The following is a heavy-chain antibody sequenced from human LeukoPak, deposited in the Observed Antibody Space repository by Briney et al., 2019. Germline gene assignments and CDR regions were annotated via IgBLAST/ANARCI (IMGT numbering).Heavy chain of an antibody. Sequence: GGSLRLSCAGSGFTFSSSAMSWVRQAPGKGLEWVSAISGSGGTTYYADSVKGRFTISRDNSKNTLYLQMNSLRAEDTAVYYCARDGAIQLWPNFDYWGQGTLVTVSS. V-gene: IGHV3-23*01. CDR2: ISGSGGTT. CDR1: GFTFSSSA. J-gene: IGHJ4*02. CDR3: ARDGAIQLWPNFDY. D-gene: IGHD5-18*01.